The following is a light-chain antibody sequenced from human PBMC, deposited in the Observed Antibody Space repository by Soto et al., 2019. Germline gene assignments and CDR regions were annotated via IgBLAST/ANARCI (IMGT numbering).Light chain of an antibody. Sequence: QPVLTQPPSASGTPGQRVTISCSGSSSNIETNDIYWHQQLPGSAPKLLIYSNDQRPSGVPDRFSASKSGTSASLAISGLRSEDEAEYFCATWEDSLSGVVFGGGTKLTVL. CDR3: ATWEDSLSGVV. CDR2: SND. CDR1: SSNIETND. J-gene: IGLJ2*01. V-gene: IGLV1-47*02.